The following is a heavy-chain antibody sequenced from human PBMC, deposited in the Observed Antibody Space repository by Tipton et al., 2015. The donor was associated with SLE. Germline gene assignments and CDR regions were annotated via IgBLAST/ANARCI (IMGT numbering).Heavy chain of an antibody. CDR2: ISGSGGNT. CDR1: GFTFSNYA. D-gene: IGHD3-9*01. J-gene: IGHJ5*02. Sequence: GSLRLSCAASGFTFSNYAMNWVRQAPGKGLEWVSGISGSGGNTYYADSVKGRFTISRDNSKNTLYPQMNSLRAEDTAVYYCAKSPGERYFDWLRFDPWGQGTLVTVSS. CDR3: AKSPGERYFDWLRFDP. V-gene: IGHV3-23*01.